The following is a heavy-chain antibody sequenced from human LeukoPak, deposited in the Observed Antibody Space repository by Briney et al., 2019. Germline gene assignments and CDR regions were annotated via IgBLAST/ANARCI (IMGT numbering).Heavy chain of an antibody. CDR3: ARDQKISSASWFDP. Sequence: PGGSLRLSCAASGFTFSSYEMNWVRQAPGKGLVWLSYISSSGNTIFYADSVRGRFTISRDNAKNSLYLQMNSLRAEDTAVYYCARDQKISSASWFDPWGQGTLVTVSS. CDR2: ISSSGNTI. CDR1: GFTFSSYE. J-gene: IGHJ5*02. V-gene: IGHV3-48*03. D-gene: IGHD6-6*01.